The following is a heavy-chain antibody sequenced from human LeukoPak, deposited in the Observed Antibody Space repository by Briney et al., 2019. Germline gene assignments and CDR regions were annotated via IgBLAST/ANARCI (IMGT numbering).Heavy chain of an antibody. D-gene: IGHD4-23*01. CDR2: IKQDGSEK. CDR3: ARDNSVEDTAWWFDP. Sequence: GGSLRLSCAASGFTFSSYWMSWVRQAPGKGLEWVANIKQDGSEKYYVDSVKGRFTISRDNAKNSLYLQMNSLRAGDTAVYYCARDNSVEDTAWWFDPWGQGTLVTVSS. CDR1: GFTFSSYW. J-gene: IGHJ5*02. V-gene: IGHV3-7*01.